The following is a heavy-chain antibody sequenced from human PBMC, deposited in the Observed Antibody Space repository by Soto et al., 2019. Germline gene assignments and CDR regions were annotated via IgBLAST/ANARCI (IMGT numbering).Heavy chain of an antibody. CDR2: IIPIFGTA. CDR3: ARTGSVTVAYWFDP. J-gene: IGHJ5*02. Sequence: ASVKVSCKASGGTFSSYAISWVRQAPGQGLEWMGGIIPIFGTANYAQKFQGRVTITADESTSTAYMELRSLRSDDTAVYYCARTGSVTVAYWFDPWGQGTLVTVSS. CDR1: GGTFSSYA. V-gene: IGHV1-69*13. D-gene: IGHD6-19*01.